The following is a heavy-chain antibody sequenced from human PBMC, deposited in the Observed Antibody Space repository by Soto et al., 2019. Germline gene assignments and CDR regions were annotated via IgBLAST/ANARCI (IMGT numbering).Heavy chain of an antibody. J-gene: IGHJ6*02. Sequence: ALVKVSCKASGYTFTSYYMHWVRQAPGQGLEWMGIINPSGGSTSYAQKFQGRVTMTRDTSTSTVYMELSSLRSEDTAVYYCARVRRAGATGYYYYGMDVWGQGTTVTVSS. CDR3: ARVRRAGATGYYYYGMDV. CDR1: GYTFTSYY. D-gene: IGHD1-26*01. V-gene: IGHV1-46*01. CDR2: INPSGGST.